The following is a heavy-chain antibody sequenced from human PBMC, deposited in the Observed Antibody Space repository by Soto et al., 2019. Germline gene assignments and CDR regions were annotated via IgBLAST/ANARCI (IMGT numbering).Heavy chain of an antibody. D-gene: IGHD5-12*01. J-gene: IGHJ4*02. V-gene: IGHV4-61*01. CDR1: DGSVSSGSYY. CDR3: ARDSLALFDS. CDR2: IYSSGST. Sequence: ASETLSLTCTVSDGSVSSGSYYWTWIRQPPGKGLEWIGYIYSSGSTLYNPSLKSRVIISVDTSMIQFSLKLSSVTAADTAVYYCARDSLALFDSWGQGTLVTVSS.